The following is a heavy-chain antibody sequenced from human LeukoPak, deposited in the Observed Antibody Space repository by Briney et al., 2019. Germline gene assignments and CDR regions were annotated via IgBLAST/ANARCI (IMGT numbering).Heavy chain of an antibody. D-gene: IGHD3-22*01. Sequence: GASVKVSCMASGYTFTSYGISWVRQAPGQGLEWMGWISAYNGNTNYAQKLQGRVTMTTDTSTSTAYMELRSLRSDDTAVYYCARDLEYYDSSGRAFDIWGQGTMVTVSS. CDR2: ISAYNGNT. CDR3: ARDLEYYDSSGRAFDI. CDR1: GYTFTSYG. J-gene: IGHJ3*02. V-gene: IGHV1-18*01.